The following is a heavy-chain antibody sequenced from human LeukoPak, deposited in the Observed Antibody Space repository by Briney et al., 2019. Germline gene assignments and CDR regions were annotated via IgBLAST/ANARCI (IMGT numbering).Heavy chain of an antibody. Sequence: GGSLRLSCAASGFTFTNYPMNWVRQAPGKGLEWVSDISGSGGNTHYADSVKGRFTISRDNSKNTLYLQMNSLRAEDTAVYYCARHESGYYDFRSGYYEYYYMDVWGKGTTVTVSS. CDR2: ISGSGGNT. D-gene: IGHD3-3*01. CDR1: GFTFTNYP. CDR3: ARHESGYYDFRSGYYEYYYMDV. V-gene: IGHV3-23*01. J-gene: IGHJ6*03.